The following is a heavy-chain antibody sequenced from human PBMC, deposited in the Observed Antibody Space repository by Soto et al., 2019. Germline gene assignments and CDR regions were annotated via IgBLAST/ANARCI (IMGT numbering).Heavy chain of an antibody. CDR2: ISAYNGNT. Sequence: QVQLVQSGAEVKKPGASVKVSCKASSYTFTNYGISWVRQAPGQGLEWMGWISAYNGNTNYAQKLQGRVTMTTDTSTSTAYRELRSLRSDDTAVYYCAREGVITTSGWYFDLWGRGTLVTVSS. J-gene: IGHJ2*01. V-gene: IGHV1-18*01. CDR3: AREGVITTSGWYFDL. D-gene: IGHD3-22*01. CDR1: SYTFTNYG.